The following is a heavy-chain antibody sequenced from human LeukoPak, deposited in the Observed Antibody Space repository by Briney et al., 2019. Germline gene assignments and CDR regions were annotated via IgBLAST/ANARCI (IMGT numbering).Heavy chain of an antibody. Sequence: PSGTLSLTCAVSGGSISSSNWWSWVRQPPGKGLEWIGEIYHSGSTNYNPSLKSRVTISVDKSKNQFSLKLSSVTAADTAVYYCASGGRTYYDFWSGYSQSYYFDYWGQGTLVTVSS. V-gene: IGHV4-4*02. CDR3: ASGGRTYYDFWSGYSQSYYFDY. CDR2: IYHSGST. J-gene: IGHJ4*02. CDR1: GGSISSSNW. D-gene: IGHD3-3*01.